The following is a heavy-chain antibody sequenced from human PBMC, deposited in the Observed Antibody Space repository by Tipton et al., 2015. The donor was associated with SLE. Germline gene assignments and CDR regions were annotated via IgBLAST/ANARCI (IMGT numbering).Heavy chain of an antibody. D-gene: IGHD3-22*01. CDR1: GDSVSTNSAA. CDR2: TYYRSKWYN. Sequence: GLVKPSQTLSLTCVISGDSVSTNSAAWNWIRQSPSRGLEWLGMTYYRSKWYNDYAVSMKGRISITPDTSKNQFSLQLNSVTPEDTAVYFCARDRIKYYSESSGYFEYFYYCLALWGQGTTVTVSS. J-gene: IGHJ6*02. V-gene: IGHV6-1*01. CDR3: ARDRIKYYSESSGYFEYFYYCLAL.